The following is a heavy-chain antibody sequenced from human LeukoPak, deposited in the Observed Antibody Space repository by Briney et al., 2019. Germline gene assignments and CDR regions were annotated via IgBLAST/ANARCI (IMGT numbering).Heavy chain of an antibody. D-gene: IGHD4-17*01. J-gene: IGHJ6*03. CDR1: GGTFSSYA. CDR3: ARERSGYMDV. Sequence: ASVKVSCKASGGTFSSYAISWVRQAPGQGLEWMGGIIPIFGTANYAQKFQGRVTITTDESTSTAYMELSSLRSEDTAVYYCARERSGYMDVWGKGTTVTVSS. CDR2: IIPIFGTA. V-gene: IGHV1-69*05.